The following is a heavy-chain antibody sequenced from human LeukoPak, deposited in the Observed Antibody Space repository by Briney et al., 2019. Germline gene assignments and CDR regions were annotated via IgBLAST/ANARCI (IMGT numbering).Heavy chain of an antibody. CDR3: ARDHVVRGQGGFDI. V-gene: IGHV3-23*01. D-gene: IGHD3-10*01. Sequence: GGSLRLSCAASGFTFSSYAMSWVRQAPGKGLEWVSAISGSGGSTYYADSVKGRFTISRDNAKNSLYLQMNSLRAEDTAVYSCARDHVVRGQGGFDIWGQGTMVTVSS. CDR2: ISGSGGST. CDR1: GFTFSSYA. J-gene: IGHJ3*02.